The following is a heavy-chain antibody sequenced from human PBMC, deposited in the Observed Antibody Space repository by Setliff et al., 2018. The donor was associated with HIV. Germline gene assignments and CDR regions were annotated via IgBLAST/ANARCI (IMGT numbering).Heavy chain of an antibody. D-gene: IGHD4-4*01. CDR2: IYYSGST. CDR1: GVSISSSSYY. V-gene: IGHV4-39*01. Sequence: PSETLSLTCPVSGVSISSSSYYWGWIRQPPGKGLEWIGSIYYSGSTYYNPSLKSRVTISVDTSKNQFSLKLSSVTAADTAVYYCARVSGPEGNYVAYNHYYMDVWGKGTTVTVSS. J-gene: IGHJ6*03. CDR3: ARVSGPEGNYVAYNHYYMDV.